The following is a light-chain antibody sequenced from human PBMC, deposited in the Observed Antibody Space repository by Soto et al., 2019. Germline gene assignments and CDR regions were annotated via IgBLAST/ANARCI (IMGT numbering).Light chain of an antibody. J-gene: IGKJ1*01. CDR2: AAS. Sequence: DIQMTQSPSSLSASVGDRVTITCRAIQVISNYLAWYQQKPGKVPKLLIYAASTLQSGVPSWFSGSGSGADFTPTISSLQPEDIATYYCQQYPSVPRTSGRGTKVEIK. CDR3: QQYPSVPRT. V-gene: IGKV1-27*01. CDR1: QVISNY.